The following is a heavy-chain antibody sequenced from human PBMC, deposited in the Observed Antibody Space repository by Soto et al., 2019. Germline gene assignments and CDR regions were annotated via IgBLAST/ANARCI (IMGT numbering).Heavy chain of an antibody. Sequence: QLQLQESGPGLVKPSETLSLTCTVSGGSISSSSYYWGWIRQPPGKGLEWIGSIYYSGSTYYNPSLKSRVTISVDTSKNQFSLKLSSVTAADTAVYYCARELDIVVVVAASDDAFDIWGQGTMVTVSS. J-gene: IGHJ3*02. CDR1: GGSISSSSYY. CDR2: IYYSGST. V-gene: IGHV4-39*01. D-gene: IGHD2-15*01. CDR3: ARELDIVVVVAASDDAFDI.